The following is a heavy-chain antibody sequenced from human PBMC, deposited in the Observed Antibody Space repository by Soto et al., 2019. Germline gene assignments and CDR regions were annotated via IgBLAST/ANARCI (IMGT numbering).Heavy chain of an antibody. CDR3: ATSVNSAMAFDY. CDR2: INLNGGST. CDR1: GYTFTHYY. V-gene: IGHV1-46*01. Sequence: VASVKVSCKASGYTFTHYYIHWVRQAPGQGLEWMGIINLNGGSTTYAQKFRAGFTMTRDTSTSTVYMELSSLRSEDSAVYYCATSVNSAMAFDYWGQGTLVTVSS. D-gene: IGHD5-18*01. J-gene: IGHJ4*02.